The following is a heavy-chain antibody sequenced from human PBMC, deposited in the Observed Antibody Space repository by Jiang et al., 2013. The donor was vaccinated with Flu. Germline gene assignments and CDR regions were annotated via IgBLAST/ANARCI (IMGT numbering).Heavy chain of an antibody. V-gene: IGHV6-1*01. CDR3: ARGEAAAARVNWFDP. CDR1: GDSVSSNSSA. J-gene: IGHJ5*02. D-gene: IGHD6-13*01. CDR2: TYYRSKWYS. Sequence: SQTLSLTCAISGDSVSSNSSAWNWIRQSPSRGLEWLGRTYYRSKWYSDYAISVKSRITINPDTSKNQFSLQLNSVTPEDTAIYYCARGEAAAARVNWFDPWGQGTLVTVSS.